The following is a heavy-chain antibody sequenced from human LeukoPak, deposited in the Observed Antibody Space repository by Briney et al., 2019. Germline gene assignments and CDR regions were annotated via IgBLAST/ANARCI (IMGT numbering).Heavy chain of an antibody. CDR1: GSSFNTYY. D-gene: IGHD4-17*01. V-gene: IGHV4-4*07. CDR2: FHTSGSA. J-gene: IGHJ4*02. Sequence: PSETLSLTCSVSGSSFNTYYWSWIRQPAGRALEWIGRFHTSGSADSTPSLQSRVTISVDMSKKEFSLKLTSVTAADTAVYYCARDIVYLIDEDYGWGQGILVTVSS. CDR3: ARDIVYLIDEDYG.